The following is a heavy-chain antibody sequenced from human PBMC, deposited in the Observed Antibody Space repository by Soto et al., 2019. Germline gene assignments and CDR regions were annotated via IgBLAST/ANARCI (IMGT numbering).Heavy chain of an antibody. Sequence: ESGGGVVQAGTSLRLSCVASGFTFSNYGMHWVRQAPGKGLDWVAAVWHDGGNAYYAESVKGRFTIYRDNSKNTLYLQMNSLRAEDTAAYYCAKSGLRRLDYFDHWGQGTLVTVSS. CDR1: GFTFSNYG. D-gene: IGHD5-12*01. V-gene: IGHV3-33*06. CDR3: AKSGLRRLDYFDH. J-gene: IGHJ4*02. CDR2: VWHDGGNA.